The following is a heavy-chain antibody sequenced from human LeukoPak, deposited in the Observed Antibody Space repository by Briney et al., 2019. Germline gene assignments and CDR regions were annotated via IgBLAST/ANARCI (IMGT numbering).Heavy chain of an antibody. D-gene: IGHD4-17*01. J-gene: IGHJ4*02. CDR2: ISSSGSTI. CDR3: ARATSQGYGDLPDY. CDR1: GFTFSSYE. Sequence: PGGSLRLSCAASGFTFSSYEMNWVRQAPGKGLEWVSYISSSGSTIYYADSVKGRFTISRDNAKNSLYLQMNSLRAEDTALYYCARATSQGYGDLPDYWGQGTLVTVSS. V-gene: IGHV3-48*03.